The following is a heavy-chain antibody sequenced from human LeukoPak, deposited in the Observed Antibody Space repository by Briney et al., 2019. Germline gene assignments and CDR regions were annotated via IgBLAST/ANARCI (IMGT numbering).Heavy chain of an antibody. J-gene: IGHJ5*02. CDR3: ARGPRNDP. CDR1: GYPFTTYE. CDR2: VHPNSGNT. V-gene: IGHV1-8*01. Sequence: ASVKVSCKTSGYPFTTYEINWVRQAAGQGLEWMGWVHPNSGNTAYAQKFQGRVTITRDTSISTAYMELSSLRFDDTAVYFCARGPRNDPWGQGTLVTVSS. D-gene: IGHD1-14*01.